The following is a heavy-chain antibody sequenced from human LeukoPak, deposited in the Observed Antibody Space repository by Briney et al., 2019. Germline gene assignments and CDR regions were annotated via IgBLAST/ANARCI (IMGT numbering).Heavy chain of an antibody. D-gene: IGHD1-1*01. J-gene: IGHJ1*01. CDR2: INPSGGST. V-gene: IGHV1-46*01. CDR1: GYTFTSYY. CDR3: ARGPPTAQYFQH. Sequence: RASVKVSCKASGYTFTSYYMHWVRQAPGQGLEWMGIINPSGGSTSYAQKFQGRITITRNTSISTVYMELSSLRSEDTAVYYCARGPPTAQYFQHWGQGTLVTVSS.